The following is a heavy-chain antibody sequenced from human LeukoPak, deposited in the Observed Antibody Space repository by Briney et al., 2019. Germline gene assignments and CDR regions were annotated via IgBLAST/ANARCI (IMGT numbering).Heavy chain of an antibody. CDR1: GYTFTGYY. Sequence: GASVKVSCKASGYTFTGYYMHWVRQAPGQGLEWMGWINPNSGGTNYAQKSQGWVTITRDTSISTAYMELSRLRSDDTAVYYCARSDVVVTAIVSSLLGYGMDVWGQGTTVTVSS. V-gene: IGHV1-2*04. D-gene: IGHD2-21*02. CDR3: ARSDVVVTAIVSSLLGYGMDV. CDR2: INPNSGGT. J-gene: IGHJ6*02.